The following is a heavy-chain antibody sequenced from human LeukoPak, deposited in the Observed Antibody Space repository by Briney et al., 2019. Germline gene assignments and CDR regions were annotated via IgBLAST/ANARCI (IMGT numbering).Heavy chain of an antibody. J-gene: IGHJ3*02. CDR2: VNLQGGT. CDR1: GGSITQTHY. Sequence: NPSETLSLTCDVSGGSITQTHYWTWARQPPGKGLEWIGEVNLQGGTNYNPSLLRRVAISVDTSANHVSLQMTSVTAADTAVYYCASLVTPMRAFDIWGQGTMVTVSS. D-gene: IGHD3-9*01. V-gene: IGHV4-4*02. CDR3: ASLVTPMRAFDI.